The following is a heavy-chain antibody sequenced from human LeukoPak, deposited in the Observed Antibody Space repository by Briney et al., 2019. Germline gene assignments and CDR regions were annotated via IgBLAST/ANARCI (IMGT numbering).Heavy chain of an antibody. V-gene: IGHV5-51*01. D-gene: IGHD6-19*01. CDR1: GYSFTSYW. J-gene: IGHJ6*03. CDR2: IYPGDSDT. CDR3: ARRGGSGSGWSEVYYYYMDV. Sequence: GESLQISCKGSGYSFTSYWIGWVRQMPGKGLEWMGIIYPGDSDTRYGPSFQGQVTISADKSISTAYLQWSSLKASDTTMYYCARRGGSGSGWSEVYYYYMDVWGKGTTVTVSS.